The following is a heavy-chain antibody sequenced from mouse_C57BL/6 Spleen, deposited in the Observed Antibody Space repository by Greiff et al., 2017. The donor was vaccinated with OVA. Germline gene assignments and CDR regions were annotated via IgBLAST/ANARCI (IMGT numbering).Heavy chain of an antibody. CDR1: GFTFSDYG. D-gene: IGHD2-4*01. J-gene: IGHJ2*01. CDR2: ISSGSSTI. CDR3: ARKDYDAYFDY. V-gene: IGHV5-17*01. Sequence: EVKLVESGGGLVKPGGSLKLSCAASGFTFSDYGMHWVRQAPEKGLEWVAYISSGSSTIYYADTVKGRFPISRDNAKNTLFLQMTSLRSEDTAMYYCARKDYDAYFDYWGQGTTLTVSS.